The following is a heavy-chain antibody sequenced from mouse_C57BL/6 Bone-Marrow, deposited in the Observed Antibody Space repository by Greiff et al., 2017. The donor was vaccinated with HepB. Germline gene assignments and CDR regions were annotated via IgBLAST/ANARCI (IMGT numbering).Heavy chain of an antibody. CDR1: GFTFSSYA. V-gene: IGHV5-4*01. J-gene: IGHJ3*01. CDR3: ARDGEGYYAWFAY. CDR2: ISDGGSYT. D-gene: IGHD2-3*01. Sequence: EVQGVESGGGLVKPGGSLKLSCAASGFTFSSYAMSWVRQTPEKRLEWVATISDGGSYTYYPDNVKGRFTISRDNAKNNLYLQMSQLKSEDTAMYYCARDGEGYYAWFAYWGQGTLVTVSA.